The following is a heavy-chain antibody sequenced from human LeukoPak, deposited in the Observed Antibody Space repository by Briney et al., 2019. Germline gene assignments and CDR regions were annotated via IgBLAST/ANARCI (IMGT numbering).Heavy chain of an antibody. CDR2: IYHSGST. Sequence: PSETLSLTCAVSGGSISSSNWWSWVRQPPGKGLEWIGEIYHSGSTNYYPSLKSRVTISVDKSKNQFSLKLSSVTAADTAVYYCASKGAYYDILTGYYTRGFDYWGQGTLVTVSS. CDR1: GGSISSSNW. J-gene: IGHJ4*02. CDR3: ASKGAYYDILTGYYTRGFDY. D-gene: IGHD3-9*01. V-gene: IGHV4-4*02.